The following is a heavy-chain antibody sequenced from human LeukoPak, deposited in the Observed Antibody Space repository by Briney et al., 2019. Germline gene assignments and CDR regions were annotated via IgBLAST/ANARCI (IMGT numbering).Heavy chain of an antibody. D-gene: IGHD3-3*01. V-gene: IGHV1-8*03. CDR1: GYTFTSYD. Sequence: ASVKVSCKASGYTFTSYDINWVRQATGQGLEWMGWMNPNSGNTGYAQKFQGRVTITRNTSISTAYMELSSLRSEDTAVYYCARAPHLIYYDFWSGPSLRGGSLYFDYWGQGTLVTVSS. J-gene: IGHJ4*02. CDR3: ARAPHLIYYDFWSGPSLRGGSLYFDY. CDR2: MNPNSGNT.